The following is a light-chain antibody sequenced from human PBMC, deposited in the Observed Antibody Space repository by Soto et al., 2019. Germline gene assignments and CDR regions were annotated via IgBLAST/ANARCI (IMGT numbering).Light chain of an antibody. J-gene: IGKJ4*01. V-gene: IGKV1-27*01. CDR1: QSISNY. Sequence: DVQMTQAPSSLSASVGDRGTITCRASQSISNYLAWYQQKPGKVPKLLIYAASILQSVVPSRFSGSGSGTDFTLTISSLQPEDVETYYCQKYSSAPRTFGGGTKVEIK. CDR3: QKYSSAPRT. CDR2: AAS.